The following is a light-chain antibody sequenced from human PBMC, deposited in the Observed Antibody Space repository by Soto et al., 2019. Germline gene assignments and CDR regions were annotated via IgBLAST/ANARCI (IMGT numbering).Light chain of an antibody. CDR3: QQYGTSPPT. CDR2: GAS. CDR1: QSVSSSY. V-gene: IGKV3-20*01. Sequence: ESVLTQSPGTLSLSPGERATLSCRASQSVSSSYLAWYQQKPGQAPRLLIYGASNRATGIPDRFSGSGSGTDFTLTISRLEPDDFAVYYCQQYGTSPPTFAQGTNVDIK. J-gene: IGKJ1*01.